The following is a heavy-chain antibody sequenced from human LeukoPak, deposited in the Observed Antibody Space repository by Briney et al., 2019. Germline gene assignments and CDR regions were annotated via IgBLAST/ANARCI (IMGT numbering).Heavy chain of an antibody. J-gene: IGHJ2*01. V-gene: IGHV4-59*08. Sequence: SETLSLTCTVSGGSISSYYWSWIRQPPGKGLECVGYIYYSGNTNSNPSLNSRVTISVDTSKNQFSLKLSSVTAADTTVYYCARRGSGASLEYYFDLWGRGTLVTVSS. D-gene: IGHD1-14*01. CDR1: GGSISSYY. CDR2: IYYSGNT. CDR3: ARRGSGASLEYYFDL.